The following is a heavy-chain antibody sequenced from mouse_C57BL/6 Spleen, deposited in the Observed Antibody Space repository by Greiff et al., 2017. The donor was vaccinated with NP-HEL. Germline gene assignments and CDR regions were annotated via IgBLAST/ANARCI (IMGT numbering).Heavy chain of an antibody. CDR3: ARTTVVATGFDY. CDR1: GYTFTSYW. V-gene: IGHV1-50*01. CDR2: TDPSDSYT. D-gene: IGHD1-1*01. J-gene: IGHJ2*01. Sequence: VQLQQSGAELVKPGASVKLSCKASGYTFTSYWMQWVKQRPGQGLEWIGETDPSDSYTNYNQKFKGKATLTVDTSSSTAYMQLSSLTSEDSAVYYCARTTVVATGFDYWGQSTTLTVSS.